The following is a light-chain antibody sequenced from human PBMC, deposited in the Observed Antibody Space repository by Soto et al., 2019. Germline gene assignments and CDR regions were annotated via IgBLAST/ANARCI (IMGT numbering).Light chain of an antibody. CDR2: DVS. V-gene: IGKV3-15*01. Sequence: EIVLTQSPGTLSLSPGERAPLSCQASQSARSSLGWYQQKPGQPPRLLIHDVSIRATGIPARFSGSRYGTEFTLTINSLQSEDFAVYYCQRYNNWPLTVGGGTKVDIK. CDR3: QRYNNWPLT. CDR1: QSARSS. J-gene: IGKJ4*01.